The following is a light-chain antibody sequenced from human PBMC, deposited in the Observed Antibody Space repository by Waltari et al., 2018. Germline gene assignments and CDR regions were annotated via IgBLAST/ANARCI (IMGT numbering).Light chain of an antibody. J-gene: IGLJ2*01. CDR3: QVWGDDSGPYVI. V-gene: IGLV3-21*04. CDR1: NIGGKS. Sequence: SYVLTQPPPMSVAPGKTARITCGGSNIGGKSVQWYQQKPGQAPVLVMHYNTDRPSGIPGRFSGSNSGNTATLTINRVEAGDEADYYCQVWGDDSGPYVIFGGGTKLTVL. CDR2: YNT.